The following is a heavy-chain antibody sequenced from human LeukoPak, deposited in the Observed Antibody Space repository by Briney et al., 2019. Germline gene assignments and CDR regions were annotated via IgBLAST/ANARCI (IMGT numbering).Heavy chain of an antibody. Sequence: GGSLRLSCAASGFTFSSYSMNWVRQAPGKGLEWVSSISSSSSYIYYADSVKGRFTISRDNAENSLYLQMNSLRAEDTAVYYCARDFYYYDSSGYYRLDCWGQGTLVTVSS. CDR3: ARDFYYYDSSGYYRLDC. D-gene: IGHD3-22*01. CDR2: ISSSSSYI. V-gene: IGHV3-21*01. J-gene: IGHJ4*02. CDR1: GFTFSSYS.